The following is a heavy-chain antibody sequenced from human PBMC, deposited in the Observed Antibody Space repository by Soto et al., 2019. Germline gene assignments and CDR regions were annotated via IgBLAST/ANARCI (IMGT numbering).Heavy chain of an antibody. CDR1: GYTFTSYG. Sequence: GASVKVSCKASGYTFTSYGISWVRQAPGQGLEWMGWISAYNGNTNYAQKLQGRVTMTTDTSTSTAYMELRSLRSDDTAVYYCARVRYSSGWDAEYFQHWGQGTLVTVSS. CDR2: ISAYNGNT. D-gene: IGHD6-19*01. V-gene: IGHV1-18*01. CDR3: ARVRYSSGWDAEYFQH. J-gene: IGHJ1*01.